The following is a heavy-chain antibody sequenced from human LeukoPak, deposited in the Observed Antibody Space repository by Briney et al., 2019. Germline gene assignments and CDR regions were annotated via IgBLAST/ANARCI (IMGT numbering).Heavy chain of an antibody. CDR2: INPSGGRT. CDR3: ARDSVPYYYGSGSFDY. CDR1: GYTFTSYY. V-gene: IGHV1-46*01. D-gene: IGHD3-10*01. Sequence: ASVKVSCKASGYTFTSYYMHWVRQAPGQGLEWMGIINPSGGRTSYAQKFQGRVTMTRDMSTSTVYMELSSLRSEDTAVYYCARDSVPYYYGSGSFDYWGQGTLVTVSS. J-gene: IGHJ4*02.